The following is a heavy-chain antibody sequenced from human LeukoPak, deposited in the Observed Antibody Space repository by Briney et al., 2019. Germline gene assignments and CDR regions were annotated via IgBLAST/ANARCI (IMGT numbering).Heavy chain of an antibody. CDR3: ARHSPYGKGRVGDY. D-gene: IGHD2-21*01. J-gene: IGHJ4*02. CDR1: GGSISSGDYY. CDR2: IYYSGST. V-gene: IGHV4-30-4*08. Sequence: PSETLSLTCTVSGGSISSGDYYWSWIRQPPGKGLEWIGYIYYSGSTYYNPSLKSRVTISVDTSKNQFSLKLSSVTAADTAVYYCARHSPYGKGRVGDYWGQGTLVTVSS.